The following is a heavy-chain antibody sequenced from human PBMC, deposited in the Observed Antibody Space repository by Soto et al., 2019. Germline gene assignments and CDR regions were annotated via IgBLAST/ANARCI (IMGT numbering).Heavy chain of an antibody. Sequence: PGESLKISCAASGFTFSSYGMHWVRQAPGKGLEWVAVIWYDGSNKYYADSVKGRFTISRDNSKNTLYLQMNSLRAEDTAVYYCAPIGPVGSYWGQGTLVTVSS. D-gene: IGHD3-10*01. CDR2: IWYDGSNK. CDR1: GFTFSSYG. V-gene: IGHV3-33*01. CDR3: APIGPVGSY. J-gene: IGHJ4*02.